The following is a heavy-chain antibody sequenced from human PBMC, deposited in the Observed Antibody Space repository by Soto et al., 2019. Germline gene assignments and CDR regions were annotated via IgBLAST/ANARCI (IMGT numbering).Heavy chain of an antibody. Sequence: ASVKVSCKASGYSFTDYHIHWVQQAPGQGLEWLGRINPKSGGTSTAQKFQGWVTMTTDTSISTASLKLSSVTAADTAVYYCARQRPTDGRWEFANYYGMDVWGQGTPVTVSS. CDR2: INPKSGGT. J-gene: IGHJ6*02. V-gene: IGHV1-2*04. D-gene: IGHD1-26*01. CDR1: GYSFTDYH. CDR3: ARQRPTDGRWEFANYYGMDV.